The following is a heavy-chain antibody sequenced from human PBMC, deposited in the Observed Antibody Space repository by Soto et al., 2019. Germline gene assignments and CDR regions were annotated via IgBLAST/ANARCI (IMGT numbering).Heavy chain of an antibody. CDR3: AADMYYYDSSGYGY. CDR2: IVVGSGNT. J-gene: IGHJ4*02. V-gene: IGHV1-58*01. CDR1: GFTFTSSA. D-gene: IGHD3-22*01. Sequence: ASVKVSCKASGFTFTSSAVQWVRQARGQRLEWIGWIVVGSGNTNYAQKFQERVTITRDMSTSTAYMELSSLRSEDTAVYYCAADMYYYDSSGYGYWGQGTLVTVPQ.